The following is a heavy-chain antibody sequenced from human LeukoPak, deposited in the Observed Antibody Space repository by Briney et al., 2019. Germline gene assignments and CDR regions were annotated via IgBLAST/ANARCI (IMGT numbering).Heavy chain of an antibody. V-gene: IGHV3-21*01. CDR1: GFTFSSYS. Sequence: TGGSLRLSCAVSGFTFSSYSMTWVRRAPGKGLEWVSSISSSSSYIYYADSVKGRFTISRDNAKNSLYLQMNSLRAEDTAVYYCARVDGSGIGSDYWGQGTLVTVSS. D-gene: IGHD3-10*01. J-gene: IGHJ4*02. CDR2: ISSSSSYI. CDR3: ARVDGSGIGSDY.